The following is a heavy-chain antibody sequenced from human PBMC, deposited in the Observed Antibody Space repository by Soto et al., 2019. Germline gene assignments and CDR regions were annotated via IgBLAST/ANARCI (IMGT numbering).Heavy chain of an antibody. V-gene: IGHV4-59*01. J-gene: IGHJ6*03. CDR3: ARTYGSSSRYYYYYYMDV. D-gene: IGHD6-6*01. Sequence: SETLSLTCTVSGGSISSYYWSWIRQPPGKGLEWIGYIYYSGSTNYNPSLKSRVTISVDTSKNQFSLKLSSVTAADTAVYYCARTYGSSSRYYYYYYMDVWGKGTTVTVSS. CDR2: IYYSGST. CDR1: GGSISSYY.